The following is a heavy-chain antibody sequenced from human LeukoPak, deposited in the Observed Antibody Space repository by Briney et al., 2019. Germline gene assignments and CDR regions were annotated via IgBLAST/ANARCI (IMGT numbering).Heavy chain of an antibody. D-gene: IGHD6-6*01. CDR2: IYHSGST. CDR1: GYSISSGYC. CDR3: ARRGEIFEYSSLFLHPLGYYYYMDV. Sequence: SETLSLTCTVSGYSISSGYCWGWIRQPPGKGLKWIGSIYHSGSTYYNPSLKSRVTISVDTSKNQFSLKLSSVTAADTAVYYWARRGEIFEYSSLFLHPLGYYYYMDVWGKGTTVTVSS. J-gene: IGHJ6*03. V-gene: IGHV4-38-2*02.